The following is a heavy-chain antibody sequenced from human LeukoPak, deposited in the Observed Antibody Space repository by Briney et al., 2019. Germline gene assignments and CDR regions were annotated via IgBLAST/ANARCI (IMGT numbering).Heavy chain of an antibody. J-gene: IGHJ4*02. D-gene: IGHD6-19*01. Sequence: SETLSLTCTVSGGSIRTYYWSWIRQPPGKGLEWIGYISYSGRTNYKPSLNSRVTISVDTSKNQFSLKLTSVTAADTAVYYCARVRESSGWDYFDYWGQGAQVTVSS. CDR2: ISYSGRT. CDR1: GGSIRTYY. CDR3: ARVRESSGWDYFDY. V-gene: IGHV4-59*01.